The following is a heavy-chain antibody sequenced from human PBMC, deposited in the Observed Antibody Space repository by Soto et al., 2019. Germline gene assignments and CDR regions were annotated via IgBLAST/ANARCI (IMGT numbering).Heavy chain of an antibody. D-gene: IGHD3-3*01. CDR3: ARDRNTIFGVVKPQDAFDI. J-gene: IGHJ3*02. Sequence: PGGSLRLSCAASGFTFSSYGMHWVRQAPGKGLEWVAVIWYDGSNKYYADSVKGRFTISRDNSKNTLYLQMNSLRAEDTAVYYCARDRNTIFGVVKPQDAFDIWGQGTMGTVSS. CDR1: GFTFSSYG. V-gene: IGHV3-33*08. CDR2: IWYDGSNK.